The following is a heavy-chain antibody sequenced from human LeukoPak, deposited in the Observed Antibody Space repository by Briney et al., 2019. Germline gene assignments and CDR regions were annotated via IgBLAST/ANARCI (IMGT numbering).Heavy chain of an antibody. CDR3: LKGGWPEIGPRKD. CDR2: INDNGGIT. Sequence: PGGSLRLSCSGAGFTFSRHAMHWARQAPGKGLEYVSTINDNGGITYYADSVKGRFTISRDNSRNTLYLQMNNVRPEDTAVCHCLKGGWPEIGPRKDWGPGTLVTVSS. D-gene: IGHD3/OR15-3a*01. CDR1: GFTFSRHA. J-gene: IGHJ4*02. V-gene: IGHV3-64D*08.